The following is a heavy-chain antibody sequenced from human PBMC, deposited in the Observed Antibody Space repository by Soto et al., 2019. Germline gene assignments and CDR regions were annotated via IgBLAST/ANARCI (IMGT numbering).Heavy chain of an antibody. CDR3: ARDKHSSGFYALDY. V-gene: IGHV4-59*01. J-gene: IGHJ4*02. CDR2: IYYSGST. Sequence: SETLSLTCTVSGGSTSSYYWSWIRQPPGKGLEWIGYIYYSGSTNYNPSLKSRVTISLDTSKNQLSVKLSSVTAADTAVYYCARDKHSSGFYALDYWGQGTLVTVSS. D-gene: IGHD3-22*01. CDR1: GGSTSSYY.